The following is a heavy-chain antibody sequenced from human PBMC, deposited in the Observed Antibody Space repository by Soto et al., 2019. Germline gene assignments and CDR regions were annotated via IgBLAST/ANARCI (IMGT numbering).Heavy chain of an antibody. Sequence: GSLKLSCATSGFAFSTYAMTWVRRVPGRGLEWVSTILPDETGFYTVSVKGRFTISRDNFRGILYLQMNDLWVEDGAIYFCAKDRLPTSGQRFYFDSWGQGSLVTVSS. CDR1: GFAFSTYA. J-gene: IGHJ4*02. CDR2: ILPDETG. V-gene: IGHV3-23*01. D-gene: IGHD2-15*01. CDR3: AKDRLPTSGQRFYFDS.